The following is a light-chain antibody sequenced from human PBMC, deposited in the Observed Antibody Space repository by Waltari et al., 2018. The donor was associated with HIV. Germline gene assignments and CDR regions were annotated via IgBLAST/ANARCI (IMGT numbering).Light chain of an antibody. V-gene: IGLV2-14*01. Sequence: QSALTQPASVSGSPGQSITLSCDLNDYEYVSWYQRPPGKAPKVIIYEVSNRPSGLSNRFSGSKSGNTATLTISGLQPEDEADYFCTSYITSATPVFGRGTKVTVL. CDR1: DLNDYEY. J-gene: IGLJ2*01. CDR3: TSYITSATPV. CDR2: EVS.